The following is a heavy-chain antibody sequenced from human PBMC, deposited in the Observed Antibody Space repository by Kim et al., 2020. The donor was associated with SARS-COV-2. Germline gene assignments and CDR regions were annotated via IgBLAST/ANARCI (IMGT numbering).Heavy chain of an antibody. J-gene: IGHJ4*02. Sequence: SVKVSCKSSGGPFSSYAISWVRQAPGQGLEWMGWIMPIFDAANYAQNFQGRVTLTADKSTSTAYMELSSLTSDDTAMYYCAREGPVRGVLRTRYFDYWGQGTLVTVSS. CDR2: IMPIFDAA. CDR1: GGPFSSYA. V-gene: IGHV1-69*06. CDR3: AREGPVRGVLRTRYFDY. D-gene: IGHD3-10*01.